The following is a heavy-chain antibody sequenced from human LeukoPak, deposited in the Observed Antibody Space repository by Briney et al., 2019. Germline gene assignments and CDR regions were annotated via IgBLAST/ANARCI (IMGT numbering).Heavy chain of an antibody. D-gene: IGHD5-24*01. Sequence: SETLSLTCTVSGGSISSSSYYWGWIRLPPGKGLEWIGSIYYSGSTYYNPSLKSRVTISVDTSKNQFSLKLSSVTAADTAVYYCAISRRMALTGSFDYWGQGTLVTVSS. CDR2: IYYSGST. J-gene: IGHJ4*02. V-gene: IGHV4-39*01. CDR3: AISRRMALTGSFDY. CDR1: GGSISSSSYY.